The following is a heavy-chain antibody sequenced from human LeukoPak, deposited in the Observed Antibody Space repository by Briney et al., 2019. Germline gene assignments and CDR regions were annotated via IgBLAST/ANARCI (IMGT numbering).Heavy chain of an antibody. CDR3: ARVGGGLRSHFDY. CDR2: IYYSGST. CDR1: GGSISSGGYY. D-gene: IGHD5-12*01. J-gene: IGHJ4*02. V-gene: IGHV4-31*03. Sequence: ASQTLSLTCPVSGGSISSGGYYWSWIGQHPGKGLEWIGYIYYSGSTYYNPSLKSRVTISVDTSKNQFSLKLSSVTAADTAVYYCARVGGGLRSHFDYWGQGTLVTVSS.